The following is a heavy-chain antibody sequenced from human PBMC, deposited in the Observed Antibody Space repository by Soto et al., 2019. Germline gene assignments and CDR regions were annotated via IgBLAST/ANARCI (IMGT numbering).Heavy chain of an antibody. Sequence: GGSLRLSCAASGFSFSNYAMSWVRQAPGKGLEWVSGISGSGSSPFYADSVKGRFTISRDNSKNTLHLEMNSLRAEDTAIYYCAKDRGILIGYYKGGSPDYWGQGTLVTVSS. CDR3: AKDRGILIGYYKGGSPDY. D-gene: IGHD3-9*01. CDR2: ISGSGSSP. CDR1: GFSFSNYA. V-gene: IGHV3-23*01. J-gene: IGHJ4*02.